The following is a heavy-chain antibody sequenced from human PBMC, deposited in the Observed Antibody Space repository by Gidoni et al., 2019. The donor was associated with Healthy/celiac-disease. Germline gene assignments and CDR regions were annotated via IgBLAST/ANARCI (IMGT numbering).Heavy chain of an antibody. CDR2: IFSNDEK. CDR1: GFSLSNARMG. J-gene: IGHJ6*02. V-gene: IGHV2-26*01. CDR3: ARSRGYYGMDV. D-gene: IGHD3-10*01. Sequence: QVTLKESGPVLVKPTEPLTLTCTVSGFSLSNARMGVSWIRQPPGKALAWLAHIFSNDEKSYSTSLKSRLTISKDTSKSQVVLTMTNMDPVDTATYYCARSRGYYGMDVWGQGTTVTVSS.